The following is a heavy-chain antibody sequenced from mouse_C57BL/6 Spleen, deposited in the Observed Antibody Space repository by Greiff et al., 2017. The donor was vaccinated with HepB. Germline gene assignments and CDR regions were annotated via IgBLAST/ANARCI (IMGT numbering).Heavy chain of an antibody. D-gene: IGHD2-3*01. J-gene: IGHJ4*01. Sequence: VQLQQSGAELVKPGASVKISCKASGYAFSSYWMNWVKQRPGKGLEWIGQIYPGDGDTNYNGKFKGKATLTADKSSSTAYMQLSSLTSEDSAVYFCARWGIYDYYAMDYWGQGTSVTVSS. CDR2: IYPGDGDT. CDR1: GYAFSSYW. V-gene: IGHV1-80*01. CDR3: ARWGIYDYYAMDY.